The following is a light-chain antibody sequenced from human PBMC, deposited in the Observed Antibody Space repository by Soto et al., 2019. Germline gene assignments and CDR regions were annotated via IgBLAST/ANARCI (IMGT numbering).Light chain of an antibody. J-gene: IGLJ1*01. CDR2: DVS. CDR1: SSDVGRYNA. Sequence: QSALTQPASVSGAPGQSITISCSGTSSDVGRYNAVSWYQQHPGKVPQLMIYDVSIRPSGISDRFSASKSVNMASLTISGLQAEDEADYYCSSYTVSGSYVFGTGTKLTVL. CDR3: SSYTVSGSYV. V-gene: IGLV2-14*03.